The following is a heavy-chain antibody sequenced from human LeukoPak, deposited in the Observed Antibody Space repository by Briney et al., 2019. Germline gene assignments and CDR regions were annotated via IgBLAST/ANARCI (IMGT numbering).Heavy chain of an antibody. V-gene: IGHV3-30*02. CDR1: GFTFSSYG. J-gene: IGHJ3*02. D-gene: IGHD2-2*01. CDR3: AKDRTSDIDAFDI. Sequence: PGGSLRLSCAASGFTFSSYGMHWVRQAPGKGLEWVAFIRYDGSNKYYADSVKGRFTISRDNSKNTLYLQMNSLRAEDTAVYYCAKDRTSDIDAFDIWGQGTMVTVSS. CDR2: IRYDGSNK.